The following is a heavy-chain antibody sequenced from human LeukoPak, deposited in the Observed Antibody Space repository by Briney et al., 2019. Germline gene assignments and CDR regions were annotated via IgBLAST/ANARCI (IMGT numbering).Heavy chain of an antibody. CDR2: IYLSGST. J-gene: IGHJ4*02. CDR1: RGSPCSGSYY. Sequence: PETLSLSCTLSRGSPCSGSYYCGCIRQPPGKGREWIACIYLSGSTYYHPSLKSRVTISVDTSKNQFSLKLSSVTAADTAVYYCARVVSEWGSSGYYNDYFDYWGQGTLVTVSS. V-gene: IGHV4-39*07. CDR3: ARVVSEWGSSGYYNDYFDY. D-gene: IGHD3-22*01.